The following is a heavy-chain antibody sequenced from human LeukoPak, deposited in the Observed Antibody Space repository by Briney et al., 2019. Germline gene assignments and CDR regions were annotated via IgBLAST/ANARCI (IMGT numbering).Heavy chain of an antibody. CDR2: IYSGGST. Sequence: GGSLRLPCAASGFTFSNYAMHWVRQAPGKGLEWVAVIYSGGSTYYADSVKGRFTISRDNSKNTLYLQMNSLRAEDTAVYYCARGRQWPSFDYWGQGTLVTVSS. CDR3: ARGRQWPSFDY. V-gene: IGHV3-66*01. CDR1: GFTFSNYA. D-gene: IGHD6-19*01. J-gene: IGHJ4*02.